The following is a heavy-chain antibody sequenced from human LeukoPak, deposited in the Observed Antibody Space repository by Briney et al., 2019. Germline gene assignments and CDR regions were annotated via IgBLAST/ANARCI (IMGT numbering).Heavy chain of an antibody. CDR1: GFTFSSYA. CDR3: AKVKFGGDGAFDI. CDR2: ISGSGVST. D-gene: IGHD4-17*01. J-gene: IGHJ3*02. Sequence: GGSLRLSCAASGFTFSSYAMSWVRQAPGKGLEWVSAISGSGVSTYYADSVKGRFTISRDNSKNTPYLQMNSLRAEDTAVYYCAKVKFGGDGAFDIWGQGTMVTVSS. V-gene: IGHV3-23*01.